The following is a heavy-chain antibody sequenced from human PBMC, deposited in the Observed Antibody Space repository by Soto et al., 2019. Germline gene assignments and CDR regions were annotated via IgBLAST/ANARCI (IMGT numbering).Heavy chain of an antibody. D-gene: IGHD6-19*01. V-gene: IGHV3-30-3*01. Sequence: GGSLRLSCAASGFTFIKHAMHWVRQAPGKGLEWVAVIAYDGSSDYYADSVKGRFTISRDNSNNTLYLQMNSLKGEDTALYYCAREKYSQWLASFDYWGQGTLVTVSS. CDR1: GFTFIKHA. J-gene: IGHJ4*02. CDR3: AREKYSQWLASFDY. CDR2: IAYDGSSD.